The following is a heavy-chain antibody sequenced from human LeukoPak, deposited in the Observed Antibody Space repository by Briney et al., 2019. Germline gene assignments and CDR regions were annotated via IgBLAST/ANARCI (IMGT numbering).Heavy chain of an antibody. CDR3: AKASRRHCGTTICYTLDY. CDR1: GFTFSSYD. D-gene: IGHD2-2*02. CDR2: ISGSGGTT. V-gene: IGHV3-23*01. J-gene: IGHJ4*02. Sequence: GGSLRLSCAASGFTFSSYDMSWVRQAPGKGLESVSTISGSGGTTNFADSVKGRFTISRENSKNTLYLQMNSLRAADTAKYYCAKASRRHCGTTICYTLDYWGQGTQVTVSS.